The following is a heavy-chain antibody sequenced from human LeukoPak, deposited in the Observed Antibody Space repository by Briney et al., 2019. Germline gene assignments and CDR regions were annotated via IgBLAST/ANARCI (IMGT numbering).Heavy chain of an antibody. D-gene: IGHD4-17*01. CDR2: ISYDGSNK. V-gene: IGHV3-30-3*01. CDR3: ARDGGYGDSQEAFDI. Sequence: PGRSLRLSCAASGFTFSSYAMHWVRQAPGKGLEWVAVISYDGSNKYYADSVKGRFTISRDNSKNTLYLQMNSLRAEDRAVYYCARDGGYGDSQEAFDIWGQGTMVTISS. J-gene: IGHJ3*02. CDR1: GFTFSSYA.